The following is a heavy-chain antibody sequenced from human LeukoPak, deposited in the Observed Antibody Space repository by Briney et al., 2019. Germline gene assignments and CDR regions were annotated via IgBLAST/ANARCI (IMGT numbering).Heavy chain of an antibody. Sequence: GGSLRLSCAASGFTLSSYSMSWVRQAPGKGLEWVSAIDGTGVTTRYADSVKGRFTVSRDNSKNTLYLQMNSLRAEDMAVYYCARRTTVLTPAPFDYWGQGTLVTVSS. J-gene: IGHJ4*02. CDR3: ARRTTVLTPAPFDY. CDR2: IDGTGVTT. D-gene: IGHD4-23*01. V-gene: IGHV3-23*01. CDR1: GFTLSSYS.